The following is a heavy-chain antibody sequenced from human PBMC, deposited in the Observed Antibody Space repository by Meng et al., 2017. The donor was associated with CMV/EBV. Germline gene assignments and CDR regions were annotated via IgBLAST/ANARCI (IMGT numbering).Heavy chain of an antibody. Sequence: GESLKISCSASGFTFSSYGMHWVRQAPGKGLEWVAHIRYDGSNKYYADSVKGRFTISRDNSKNTLYLQMNSLRAEDTAVYYCAKAGGVYGSGSSSRGFDYWGQGTLVTVSS. V-gene: IGHV3-30*02. CDR3: AKAGGVYGSGSSSRGFDY. D-gene: IGHD3-10*01. J-gene: IGHJ4*02. CDR1: GFTFSSYG. CDR2: IRYDGSNK.